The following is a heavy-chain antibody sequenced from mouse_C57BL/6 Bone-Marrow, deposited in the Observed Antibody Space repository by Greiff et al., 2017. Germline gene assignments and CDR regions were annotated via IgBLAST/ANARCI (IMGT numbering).Heavy chain of an antibody. J-gene: IGHJ4*01. CDR1: GFTFSDFY. CDR2: SRNKANDYTT. D-gene: IGHD1-1*01. V-gene: IGHV7-1*01. CDR3: ARDAGYYGTGAMDY. Sequence: DVHLVESGGGLVQSGRSLRLSCATSGFTFSDFYMEWVRQAPGKGLEWIAASRNKANDYTTEYSASVKGRFIVSRDTSQSILYLQMNALRAEDTAIYYCARDAGYYGTGAMDYWGQGTSVTVSS.